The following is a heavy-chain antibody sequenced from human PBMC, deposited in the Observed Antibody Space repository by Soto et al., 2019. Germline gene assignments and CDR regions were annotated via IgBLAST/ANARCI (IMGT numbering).Heavy chain of an antibody. CDR1: GGTFSNYA. V-gene: IGHV1-69*06. J-gene: IGHJ5*02. CDR3: ARYPNSINNRFDP. Sequence: QIHLVQSGAEVKKPGSSVKISCKASGGTFSNYAISWVRQAPGQGLEWMGGITPIFDTTNYAQKFQGRLTITADTSTSTAYMELSGLRSDDTAIDFCARYPNSINNRFDPWGQGTLVTVYS. CDR2: ITPIFDTT. D-gene: IGHD3-9*01.